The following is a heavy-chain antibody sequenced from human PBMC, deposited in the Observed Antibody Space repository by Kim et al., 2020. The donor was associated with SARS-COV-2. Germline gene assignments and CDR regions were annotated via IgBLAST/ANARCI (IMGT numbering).Heavy chain of an antibody. CDR3: AKDISSGWSSGVDYYGMDV. D-gene: IGHD6-19*01. J-gene: IGHJ6*02. Sequence: GGSLRLSCAASGFTFDDYAMHWVRQAPGKGLEWVSGISWNSGSIGYADSVKGRFTISRDNAKNSLYLQMNSLRAEDTALYYCAKDISSGWSSGVDYYGMDVWGQGTTVTVSS. CDR2: ISWNSGSI. CDR1: GFTFDDYA. V-gene: IGHV3-9*01.